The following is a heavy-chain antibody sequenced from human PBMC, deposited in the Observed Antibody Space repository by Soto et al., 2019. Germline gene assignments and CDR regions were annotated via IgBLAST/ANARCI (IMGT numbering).Heavy chain of an antibody. Sequence: LVQSGAEVKKPGASVKVSCKASGFTFTSSAVQWVRQARGQRLEWIGWIVVGSGNTNYAQKFQERVTITRDMSTSTAYMELSSLRSEDTAVYYCAAGSWYYDSSGYHLWDYWGQGTLVTVSS. J-gene: IGHJ4*02. D-gene: IGHD3-22*01. CDR1: GFTFTSSA. CDR3: AAGSWYYDSSGYHLWDY. V-gene: IGHV1-58*01. CDR2: IVVGSGNT.